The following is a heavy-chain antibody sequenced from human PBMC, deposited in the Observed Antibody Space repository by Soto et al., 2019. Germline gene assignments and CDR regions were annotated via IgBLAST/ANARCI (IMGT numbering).Heavy chain of an antibody. CDR1: GFTFSNAW. Sequence: GGSLRLSCAASGFTFSNAWMNWVRQAPGKGLEWVGRIKSKTDGGTTDYAAPVKGRFTISRDDSKNTLYLQMNSLKTEDTAVYYCTTDGASFEVGATFPFPLDYWGQGTLVTVSS. CDR3: TTDGASFEVGATFPFPLDY. J-gene: IGHJ4*02. CDR2: IKSKTDGGTT. V-gene: IGHV3-15*07. D-gene: IGHD1-26*01.